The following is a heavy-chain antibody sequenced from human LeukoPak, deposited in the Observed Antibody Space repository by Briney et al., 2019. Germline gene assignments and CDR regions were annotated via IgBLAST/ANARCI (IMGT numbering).Heavy chain of an antibody. D-gene: IGHD2-21*01. J-gene: IGHJ6*03. V-gene: IGHV3-23*01. CDR3: ARVIIHYLGGYYMDV. CDR2: ISPGGGPT. Sequence: GGSLRLSCAGSGFPFSSHGMNWVRQAPGKGLEWVSGISPGGGPTYYADSVRGRFTISRDNAKNTLYLQMNSLRAEDAAVYYCARVIIHYLGGYYMDVWGKGTTVTISS. CDR1: GFPFSSHG.